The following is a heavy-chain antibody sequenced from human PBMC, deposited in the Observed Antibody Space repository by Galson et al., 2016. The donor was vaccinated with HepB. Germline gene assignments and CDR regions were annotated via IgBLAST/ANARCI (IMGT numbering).Heavy chain of an antibody. Sequence: SLRLSCAASGFTFDDGYMSWVRQAPGKGLEWVGLIKNKYEDRATYYAAPVKGRFTISRDDSKNTLYLQMNSLKTEDTAVYYCTTDQGSVRVYWGQGTLVTVSS. J-gene: IGHJ4*02. CDR1: GFTFDDGY. CDR3: TTDQGSVRVY. V-gene: IGHV3-15*01. CDR2: IKNKYEDRAT.